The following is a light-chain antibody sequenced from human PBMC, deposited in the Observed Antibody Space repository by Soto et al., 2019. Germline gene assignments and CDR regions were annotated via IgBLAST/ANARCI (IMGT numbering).Light chain of an antibody. CDR3: QHRYNWPPA. Sequence: EIVLTQSPATLSLSPGERATLSCRASQSVGRFLVWYQQKPGQAPRLLIYDASNRATGIPDRFSGSGSGTDFTLTISSLEPEDFAVYYCQHRYNWPPAFGQGTKVEVK. CDR2: DAS. J-gene: IGKJ1*01. V-gene: IGKV3-11*01. CDR1: QSVGRF.